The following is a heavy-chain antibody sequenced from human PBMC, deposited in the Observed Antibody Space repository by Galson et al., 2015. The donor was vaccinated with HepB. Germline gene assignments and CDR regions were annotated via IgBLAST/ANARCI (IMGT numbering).Heavy chain of an antibody. V-gene: IGHV1-46*01. CDR1: GYTFTSYY. Sequence: SVKVSCKASGYTFTSYYMHWVRQAPGQGLEWMGIINPSGGSTSYAQKFQGRVTMTRDTSTSTVYMELSSLRSEDTAVYYCARDPLSRVYGGKSYYYYYMDVWGKGTTVTVSS. J-gene: IGHJ6*03. CDR3: ARDPLSRVYGGKSYYYYYMDV. CDR2: INPSGGST. D-gene: IGHD4-23*01.